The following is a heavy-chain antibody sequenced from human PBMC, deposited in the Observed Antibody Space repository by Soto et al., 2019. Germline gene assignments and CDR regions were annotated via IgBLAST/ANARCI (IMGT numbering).Heavy chain of an antibody. Sequence: PSETLSLTCAVSGGSISSGDYSWNWIRQPPGKGLEWIGYIYYGGSTYYNPSLQSRVTMSVDRSRNHFSLKLNSVTAADTAVYYCARVSYYDSSGYYFSVFRYFDLWGRGTLVTVSS. J-gene: IGHJ2*01. D-gene: IGHD3-22*01. CDR2: IYYGGST. CDR1: GGSISSGDYS. CDR3: ARVSYYDSSGYYFSVFRYFDL. V-gene: IGHV4-30-2*01.